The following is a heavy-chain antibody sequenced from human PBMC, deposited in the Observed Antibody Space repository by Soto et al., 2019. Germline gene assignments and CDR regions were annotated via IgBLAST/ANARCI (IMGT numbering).Heavy chain of an antibody. V-gene: IGHV1-2*02. CDR3: ARNIDYFCGPGSGNEQGV. CDR1: GYTFTAYY. D-gene: IGHD2-21*01. J-gene: IGHJ6*02. CDR2: INTKSGDT. Sequence: QVQLVQSGAEVKEPGDSVRVYCEASGYTFTAYYIHWVRQVPGQGLEWMGWINTKSGDTTYAQDLEGRVTMTSDMNISTVYKELSRLTADNTAIYYCARNIDYFCGPGSGNEQGVWGHGTTVTVFS.